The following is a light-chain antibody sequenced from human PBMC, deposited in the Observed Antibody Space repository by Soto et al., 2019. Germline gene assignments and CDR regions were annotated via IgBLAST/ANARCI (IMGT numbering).Light chain of an antibody. Sequence: QSVLTPPASVSGSPGQSITISCTGTSSDVGGYNYVSWYQQHPGQAPKLMIYEVSNRPSGVSNRFSGSKSGNTAALTISGLQAEDEADYYGSSYSSSSTLVFGGGTKVTVL. V-gene: IGLV2-14*01. CDR2: EVS. CDR3: SSYSSSSTLV. CDR1: SSDVGGYNY. J-gene: IGLJ2*01.